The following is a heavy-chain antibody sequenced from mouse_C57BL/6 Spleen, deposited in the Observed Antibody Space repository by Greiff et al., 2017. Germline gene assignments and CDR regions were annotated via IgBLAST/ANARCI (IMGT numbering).Heavy chain of an antibody. CDR2: IDPSDSYT. V-gene: IGHV1-50*01. J-gene: IGHJ3*01. CDR3: ARRGGSSYVGFAY. D-gene: IGHD1-1*01. CDR1: GYTFTSYW. Sequence: QVQLKQPGAELVKPGASVKLSCKASGYTFTSYWMQWVKQRPGQGLEWIGEIDPSDSYTNYNQKFKGKATLTVDTSSSTAYMQLSSLTSEDSAVYYCARRGGSSYVGFAYWGQGTLVTVSA.